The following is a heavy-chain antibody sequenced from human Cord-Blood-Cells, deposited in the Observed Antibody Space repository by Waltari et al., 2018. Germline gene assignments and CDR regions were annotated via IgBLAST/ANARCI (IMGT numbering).Heavy chain of an antibody. CDR3: ASGITMVRGVLDY. V-gene: IGHV3-53*01. J-gene: IGHJ4*02. CDR1: GYPGSSNH. CDR2: IYSGGST. D-gene: IGHD3-10*01. Sequence: ELELVESAGGLLHTGGSLRRSCSAPGYPGSSNHIICVSQAPGKGREWVSVIYSGGSTYYADSVKGRFTISRDNSKNTLYLQMNSLRAEDTAVYYCASGITMVRGVLDYWGQGTLVTVSS.